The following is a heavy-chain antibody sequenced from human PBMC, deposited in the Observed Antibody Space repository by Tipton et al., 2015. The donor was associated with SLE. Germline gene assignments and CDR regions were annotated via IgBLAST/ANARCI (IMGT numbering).Heavy chain of an antibody. D-gene: IGHD2-8*01. J-gene: IGHJ4*01. V-gene: IGHV4-39*07. CDR3: ARGVASVLIRNCYFDY. CDR2: IYYSGST. CDR1: GGSISSSNYY. Sequence: TLSLTCTVSGGSISSSNYYWGWIRQPPGKGLEWIGSIYYSGSTYYNPSLKSRVSISVDTSKNQFFLNLHSVTAADTAVYYCARGVASVLIRNCYFDYWGQGSLVTVSS.